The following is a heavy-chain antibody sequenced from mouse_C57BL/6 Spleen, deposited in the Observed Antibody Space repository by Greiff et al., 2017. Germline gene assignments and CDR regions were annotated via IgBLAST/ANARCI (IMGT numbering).Heavy chain of an antibody. Sequence: EVKLMESGGGLVKPGGSLKLSCAASGFTFSDYGMHWVRQAPEKGLEWVAYISSGSSTIYYADTVKGRFTISRDNAKNTLFLQMTSLRSEDTAMXYCARDPNWDDYAMDYWGQGTSVTVSS. CDR2: ISSGSSTI. CDR3: ARDPNWDDYAMDY. CDR1: GFTFSDYG. D-gene: IGHD4-1*01. J-gene: IGHJ4*01. V-gene: IGHV5-17*01.